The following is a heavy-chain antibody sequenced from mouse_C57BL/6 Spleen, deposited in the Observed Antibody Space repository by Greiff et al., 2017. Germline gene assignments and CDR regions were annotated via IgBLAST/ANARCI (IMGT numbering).Heavy chain of an antibody. CDR2: IDPETGGT. CDR3: TRGDDYFRAMDY. J-gene: IGHJ4*01. D-gene: IGHD2-12*01. CDR1: GYTFTDYE. Sequence: VHLVESGAELVRPGASVTLSCKASGYTFTDYEMHWVKQTPVHGLEWIGAIDPETGGTAYNQKFKGKAILTADKSSSTAYMELRSLTSEDSAVYYCTRGDDYFRAMDYWGQGTSVTVSS. V-gene: IGHV1-15*01.